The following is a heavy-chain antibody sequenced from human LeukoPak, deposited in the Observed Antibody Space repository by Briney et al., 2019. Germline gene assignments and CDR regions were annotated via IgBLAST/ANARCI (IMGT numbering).Heavy chain of an antibody. D-gene: IGHD6-19*01. Sequence: PSETLSLTCAVYGGSFSGYYWSWIRQPPGKGLEWIGEINHSGSTNYNPSLKSRVTISVDTSKNQFSLKLSSVTAADTAVYYCARAVAGGFGGSAAFDPWGQGTLVTVSS. CDR1: GGSFSGYY. CDR2: INHSGST. V-gene: IGHV4-34*01. J-gene: IGHJ5*02. CDR3: ARAVAGGFGGSAAFDP.